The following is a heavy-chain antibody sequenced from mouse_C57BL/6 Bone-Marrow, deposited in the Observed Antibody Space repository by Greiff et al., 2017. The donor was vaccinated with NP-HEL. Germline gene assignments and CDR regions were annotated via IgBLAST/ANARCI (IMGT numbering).Heavy chain of an antibody. CDR1: GFTFSSYT. J-gene: IGHJ3*01. V-gene: IGHV5-9*01. CDR3: ATHYDGYYAWFAY. Sequence: EVHLVESGGGLVKPGGSLKLSCAASGFTFSSYTMSWVRQTPEKRLEWVATISGGGGNTYYLDSVKGRFTISRDNAKNTLYLQMSSLRSEDTALYYCATHYDGYYAWFAYWGQGTLVTVSA. D-gene: IGHD2-3*01. CDR2: ISGGGGNT.